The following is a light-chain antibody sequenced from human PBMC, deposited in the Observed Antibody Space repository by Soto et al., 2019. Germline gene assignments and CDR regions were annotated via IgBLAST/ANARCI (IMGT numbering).Light chain of an antibody. J-gene: IGKJ1*01. CDR1: QSISSW. V-gene: IGKV1-5*01. CDR2: DAS. Sequence: GDRATITCRASQSISSWLAWYQQKPGKATKLLIYDASSLESGVPSRFSGSGYGTEFTLTISSLQPDDFATEYCQQYNRYSWTFAQGPKVEIK. CDR3: QQYNRYSWT.